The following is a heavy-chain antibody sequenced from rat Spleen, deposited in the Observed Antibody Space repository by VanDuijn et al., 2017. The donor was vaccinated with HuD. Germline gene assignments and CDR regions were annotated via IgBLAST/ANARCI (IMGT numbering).Heavy chain of an antibody. V-gene: IGHV5-25*01. J-gene: IGHJ2*01. Sequence: EVQLVESGGGLVQPGRSMKLSCAASGFTFSDYNMAWVRQAPKKGLEWVASITTGGGNTYYRDSVKGRFTISRDNAKNTQYLQMDSLRSEDTATYYCARPFGVRGDYFDYWGQGVMVTVSS. D-gene: IGHD4-3*01. CDR1: GFTFSDYN. CDR2: ITTGGGNT. CDR3: ARPFGVRGDYFDY.